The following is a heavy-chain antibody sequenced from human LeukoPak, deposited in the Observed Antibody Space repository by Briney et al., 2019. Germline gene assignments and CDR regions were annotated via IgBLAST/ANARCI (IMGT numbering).Heavy chain of an antibody. Sequence: GGSLRLSCAASGFTFSSYAMHWVRQAPGKGLEYVSAISSNGGSTYYANSVKGRFTISRDNSKNTLYLQMGSMRAEDMAVYDCARVSSGGFDYWGQGTLVIVSS. J-gene: IGHJ4*02. CDR3: ARVSSGGFDY. V-gene: IGHV3-64*01. CDR2: ISSNGGST. CDR1: GFTFSSYA. D-gene: IGHD6-19*01.